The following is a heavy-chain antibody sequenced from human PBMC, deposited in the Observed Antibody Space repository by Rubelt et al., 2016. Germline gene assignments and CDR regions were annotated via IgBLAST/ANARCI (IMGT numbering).Heavy chain of an antibody. J-gene: IGHJ3*02. CDR2: ITYRGST. D-gene: IGHD5-24*01. CDR3: ARHGRPSDI. Sequence: QVQLQQWGAGLLKPSETLSLTCAVYGGSFSGHYWNWIRQPPGKGLEWIGEITYRGSTSYNPSLKSRVTISVDTSKNQFSLKLSSGTAADTAVYYCARHGRPSDIWGQGTMVTVSS. CDR1: GGSFSGHY. V-gene: IGHV4-34*02.